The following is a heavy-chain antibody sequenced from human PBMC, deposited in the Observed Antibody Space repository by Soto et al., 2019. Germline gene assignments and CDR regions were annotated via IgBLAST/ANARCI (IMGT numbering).Heavy chain of an antibody. CDR2: IYYSGST. J-gene: IGHJ6*02. D-gene: IGHD3-9*01. V-gene: IGHV4-59*01. Sequence: PSETLALTCTVAGGSISSYYWSWIRQPTGKGLEWIGYIYYSGSTNYNPSLKSRVTISVDTSKNQFSLKLSSVTAADTAVYYCARGVSGYDILTGYYSPYYYGMDVWGQGTTVTVS. CDR3: ARGVSGYDILTGYYSPYYYGMDV. CDR1: GGSISSYY.